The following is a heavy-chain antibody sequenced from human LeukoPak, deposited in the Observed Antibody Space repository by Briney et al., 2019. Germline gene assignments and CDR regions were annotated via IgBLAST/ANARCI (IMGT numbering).Heavy chain of an antibody. Sequence: PGGSLRLSCAASGFTFSSYSMNWVRQALGKWLEWVSYISSSGSTIYYADSVKGRFTISRDDTKNSLYLQMNSLRAEDTALYYCSREGLAFDYWGQGTLVTVSS. J-gene: IGHJ4*02. CDR1: GFTFSSYS. V-gene: IGHV3-48*04. D-gene: IGHD3/OR15-3a*01. CDR3: SREGLAFDY. CDR2: ISSSGSTI.